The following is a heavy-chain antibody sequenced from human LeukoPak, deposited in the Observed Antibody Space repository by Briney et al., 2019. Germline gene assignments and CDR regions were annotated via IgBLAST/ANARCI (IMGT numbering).Heavy chain of an antibody. Sequence: GGSLRLSCAASGFGFSRYWMHWVRQAPGKGLEWVSSISSSSSYIYYADSVKGRFTISRDNAKNSLYLQMNSLRAEDTAVYYCETTGGVTTEDYWGQGTLVTVSS. CDR3: ETTGGVTTEDY. V-gene: IGHV3-21*01. J-gene: IGHJ4*02. CDR1: GFGFSRYW. D-gene: IGHD4-17*01. CDR2: ISSSSSYI.